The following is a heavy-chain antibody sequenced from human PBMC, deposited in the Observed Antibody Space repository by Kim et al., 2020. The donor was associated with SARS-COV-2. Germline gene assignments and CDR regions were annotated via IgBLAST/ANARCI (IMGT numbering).Heavy chain of an antibody. CDR2: IKPDGSAK. CDR1: GFSFSTFS. CDR3: ARGLSAAN. Sequence: GGSLRLSCAASGFSFSTFSMGWVRQAPGKGLEWVASIKPDGSAKNYVDSVKGRFTISRDNAKDSLVLEMKSLRAEDTAIYYCARGLSAANWGQGALVTVSS. J-gene: IGHJ4*02. V-gene: IGHV3-7*01.